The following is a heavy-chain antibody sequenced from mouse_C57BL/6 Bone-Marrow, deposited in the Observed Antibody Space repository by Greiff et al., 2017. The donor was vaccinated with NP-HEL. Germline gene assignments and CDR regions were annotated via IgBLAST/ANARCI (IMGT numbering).Heavy chain of an antibody. CDR3: ARHEPTIVFDY. CDR2: ISSGGSYT. V-gene: IGHV5-6*01. D-gene: IGHD2-5*01. J-gene: IGHJ2*01. CDR1: GFTFSSYG. Sequence: EVMLVESGGDLVKPGGSLKLSCAASGFTFSSYGMSWVRQTPDKRLEWVATISSGGSYTYYPDSVKGRFTISRDNAKNTLYLQMSSLKSEDTAMYYCARHEPTIVFDYWGQGTTLTVSS.